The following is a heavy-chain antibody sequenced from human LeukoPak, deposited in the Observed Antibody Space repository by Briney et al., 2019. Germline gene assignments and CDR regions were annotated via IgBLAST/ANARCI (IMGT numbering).Heavy chain of an antibody. J-gene: IGHJ1*01. CDR3: AKDPYCSGGSCFTGAFQH. CDR1: RFTFSSYS. CDR2: ISSSSSYI. D-gene: IGHD2-15*01. V-gene: IGHV3-21*01. Sequence: GGSLRLSCAASRFTFSSYSMNWVRQAPGKGLEWVSSISSSSSYIYYADSVKGRFSISRDNAKKSLYLQMNSLRAEDTAVYYCAKDPYCSGGSCFTGAFQHWGQGTLVTVSS.